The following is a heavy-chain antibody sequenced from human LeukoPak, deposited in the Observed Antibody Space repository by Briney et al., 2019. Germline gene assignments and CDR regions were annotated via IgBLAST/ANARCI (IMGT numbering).Heavy chain of an antibody. J-gene: IGHJ4*02. CDR2: IDWDDDK. CDR1: GFSLTISGMC. Sequence: SGPALVKPTQTLTLTCTFSGFSLTISGMCVSWIRQPPGKALEWLARIDWDDDKYYSTSLKTRLTISKDTSKNQVVLTVTNMDPVDTATYYCARIPNFYDNKGYFDYWGQGTLVTVSS. V-gene: IGHV2-70*11. CDR3: ARIPNFYDNKGYFDY. D-gene: IGHD3-22*01.